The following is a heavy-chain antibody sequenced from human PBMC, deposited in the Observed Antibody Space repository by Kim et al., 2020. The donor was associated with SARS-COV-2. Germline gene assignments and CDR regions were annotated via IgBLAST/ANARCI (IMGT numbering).Heavy chain of an antibody. D-gene: IGHD3-10*01. V-gene: IGHV4-31*02. Sequence: PSLKRRVPISVDMSKNQFSLKLSSVTVADTAVYYCAREDNYYGSGRRFDYWGQGTLVTVSS. CDR3: AREDNYYGSGRRFDY. J-gene: IGHJ4*02.